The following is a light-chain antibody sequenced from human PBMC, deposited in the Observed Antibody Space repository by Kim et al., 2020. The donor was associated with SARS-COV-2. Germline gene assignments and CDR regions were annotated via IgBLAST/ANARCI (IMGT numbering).Light chain of an antibody. CDR3: LQYTSHVLN. CDR2: SAS. CDR1: QGIGND. V-gene: IGKV1-17*02. J-gene: IGKJ4*01. Sequence: SASVGDRVTITCRARQGIGNDLTWYQQKPGQAPKRLIYSASNLQSGVPSRFSGSGSGTEFTLTISNLQPEDFATYYCLQYTSHVLNFGEGTKLEI.